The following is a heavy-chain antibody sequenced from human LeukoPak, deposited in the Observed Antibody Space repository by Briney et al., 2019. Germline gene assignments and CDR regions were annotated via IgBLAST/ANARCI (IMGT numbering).Heavy chain of an antibody. CDR3: ASQESYSSGLEY. CDR2: IWYDGSNK. CDR1: GFTFSSYA. J-gene: IGHJ4*02. Sequence: GGSLRLSCAASGFTFSSYAMHWVRQAPGKGLEWVAVIWYDGSNKYYADSVKGRFTISRDNSKNTLYLQMNSLRAEDTAMYYCASQESYSSGLEYWSQGTLVTVSS. D-gene: IGHD6-19*01. V-gene: IGHV3-33*08.